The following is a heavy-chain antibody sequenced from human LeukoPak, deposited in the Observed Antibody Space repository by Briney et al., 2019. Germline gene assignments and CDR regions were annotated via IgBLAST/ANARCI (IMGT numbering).Heavy chain of an antibody. CDR1: GGSISSSSYY. Sequence: PSETLSLTCTVSGGSISSSSYYWGWLRQPPGKGLEWIGSIYYSGSTYYNPSLKSRVTISVDTSKNQFSLKLSSVTAADTAVYYCARVGGHFTTMSQTDPWGQGTLVTVSS. V-gene: IGHV4-39*07. CDR3: ARVGGHFTTMSQTDP. D-gene: IGHD3-10*02. J-gene: IGHJ5*02. CDR2: IYYSGST.